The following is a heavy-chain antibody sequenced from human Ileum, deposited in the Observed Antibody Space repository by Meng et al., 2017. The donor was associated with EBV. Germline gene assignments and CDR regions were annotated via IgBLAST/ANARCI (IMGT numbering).Heavy chain of an antibody. CDR3: ARYGRCNGNSFYCFDP. V-gene: IGHV4-34*01. CDR1: GGSFNDYY. J-gene: IGHJ5*02. Sequence: VALQQLGTGPLPPSETLTRAWDFYGGSFNDYYWTWLRQPPGKGLEWIGENDQSGYTKFNPSLSSRATISRDTSNNQFSLRLNSVTAADTALYYCARYGRCNGNSFYCFDPWGQGTLVTVSS. D-gene: IGHD4-23*01. CDR2: NDQSGYT.